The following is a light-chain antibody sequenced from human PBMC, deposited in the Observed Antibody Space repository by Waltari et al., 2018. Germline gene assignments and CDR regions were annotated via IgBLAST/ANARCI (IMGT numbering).Light chain of an antibody. CDR1: QSISSW. V-gene: IGKV1-5*03. J-gene: IGKJ1*01. CDR2: KAS. CDR3: QQYNSYSSRA. Sequence: DIQMTQSPSTLSASVGDRVTITCRASQSISSWLAWYQQKPGKAPKLLIDKASSLESGVPSRFSGSGSGTEFTLTISSLQPDDFATYYCQQYNSYSSRAFGQGTKVEIK.